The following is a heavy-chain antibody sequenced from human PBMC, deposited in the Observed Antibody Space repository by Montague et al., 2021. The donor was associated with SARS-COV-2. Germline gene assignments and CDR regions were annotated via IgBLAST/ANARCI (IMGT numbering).Heavy chain of an antibody. CDR1: GFTFSSYD. Sequence: SLRLSCAASGFTFSSYDMHWVRQATGKGLEWVSAIGTAGDTYYPGSVKGRFTNSRENAKNSLYLQMNSLRAGDTAVYYCARAGYSSSWPLRLYWYFDLWGRGTLVTVSS. D-gene: IGHD6-13*01. J-gene: IGHJ2*01. V-gene: IGHV3-13*04. CDR3: ARAGYSSSWPLRLYWYFDL. CDR2: IGTAGDT.